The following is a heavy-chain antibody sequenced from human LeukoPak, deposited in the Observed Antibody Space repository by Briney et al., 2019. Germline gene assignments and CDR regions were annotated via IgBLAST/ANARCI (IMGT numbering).Heavy chain of an antibody. J-gene: IGHJ3*02. CDR3: ARGSWGRAAAGNDVFDI. D-gene: IGHD6-13*01. Sequence: PGGSLRLSCAVSGFTFSSYWMHWVRQGPGKGLVWVSRINSDGSTTNYADSVKGRFTISRDNAKNTLHLQMNSLRAEDTAVYYCARGSWGRAAAGNDVFDISGQGTTGTVSS. V-gene: IGHV3-74*01. CDR1: GFTFSSYW. CDR2: INSDGSTT.